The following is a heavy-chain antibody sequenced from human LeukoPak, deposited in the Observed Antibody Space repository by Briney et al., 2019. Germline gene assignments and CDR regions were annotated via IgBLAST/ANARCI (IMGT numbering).Heavy chain of an antibody. Sequence: SETLSLTCTVSGGSISRYYWSWIRQPPGKGLEWIGYIYYSGSTNYNPSLKSRVTISVDTSKNQFSLKLSSVTAADTAVYYCARVYCSSTSCQYHFDYWGQGTLVTVSS. J-gene: IGHJ4*02. CDR1: GGSISRYY. D-gene: IGHD2-2*01. CDR2: IYYSGST. V-gene: IGHV4-59*01. CDR3: ARVYCSSTSCQYHFDY.